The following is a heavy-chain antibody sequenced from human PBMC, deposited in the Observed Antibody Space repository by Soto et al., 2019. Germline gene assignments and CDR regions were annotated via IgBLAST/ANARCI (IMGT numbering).Heavy chain of an antibody. J-gene: IGHJ6*02. CDR3: ARQPAFWLGRGYWDGMDV. V-gene: IGHV4-39*01. CDR2: IYYSGST. CDR1: GGSISSSSYY. Sequence: PSETLSLTCTVSGGSISSSSYYWGWIRQPPGKGLEWIGSIYYSGSTYYNPSLKSRVTISVDTSKNQFSLKLSSVTAADTAVYYCARQPAFWLGRGYWDGMDVWGQGTTVTVSS. D-gene: IGHD1-26*01.